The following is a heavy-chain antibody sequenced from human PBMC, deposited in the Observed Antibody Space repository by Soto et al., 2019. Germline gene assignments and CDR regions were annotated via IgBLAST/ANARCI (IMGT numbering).Heavy chain of an antibody. CDR3: ARRAAAGTTPTYYYYGMDV. CDR2: ISAYDGNT. Sequence: QVQLVQSGAEVKKPGASVKVSCKASGYTFTSYGISWVRQAPGQGLEWMGWISAYDGNTNYAQKLQGRVTMTTDTSTSTAYMELRSLRSDDTAVYYCARRAAAGTTPTYYYYGMDVWGQGTTVTVSS. CDR1: GYTFTSYG. V-gene: IGHV1-18*01. J-gene: IGHJ6*02. D-gene: IGHD6-13*01.